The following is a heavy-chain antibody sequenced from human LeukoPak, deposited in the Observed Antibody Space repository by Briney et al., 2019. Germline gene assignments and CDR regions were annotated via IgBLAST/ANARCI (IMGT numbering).Heavy chain of an antibody. V-gene: IGHV3-7*04. CDR2: IKQDGIKK. Sequence: GGSLRLSCAASGFTFSGYDMSWVRQAPGKGLEWVANIKQDGIKKSYVDSVKGRFTISRDKAKNSLYLQMNSLRAENTAIYYCTRVGYIDEGIDYWGQGTLVTVSS. CDR1: GFTFSGYD. J-gene: IGHJ4*02. CDR3: TRVGYIDEGIDY. D-gene: IGHD5-24*01.